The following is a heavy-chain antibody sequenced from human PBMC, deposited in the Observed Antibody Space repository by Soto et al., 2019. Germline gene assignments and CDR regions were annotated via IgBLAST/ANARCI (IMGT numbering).Heavy chain of an antibody. J-gene: IGHJ6*02. CDR3: ASNRYDSSGYYLGYYGMDV. Sequence: SVKVSCKASGGTFSSYAISWVRQAPGQGLEWMGGIIPIFGTANYAQKFQGRVTITADESTSTAYMELSSLRSEDTAVYYCASNRYDSSGYYLGYYGMDVWGQGTTVTVSS. V-gene: IGHV1-69*13. CDR2: IIPIFGTA. CDR1: GGTFSSYA. D-gene: IGHD3-22*01.